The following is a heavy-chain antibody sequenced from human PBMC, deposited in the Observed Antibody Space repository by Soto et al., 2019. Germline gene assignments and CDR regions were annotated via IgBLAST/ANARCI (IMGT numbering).Heavy chain of an antibody. CDR2: ISARGGSS. Sequence: DVQLLESGGGLVQPGGSLRLSCAASGFSFSSYAMVWVRQAPGKGLEWVAVISARGGSSYFADSVKGRFTLSRDNSKNLLSLEMNSLRAEYTSIYFCAKGSIEYSSAVDNWGQGTLVVVSS. J-gene: IGHJ4*02. V-gene: IGHV3-23*01. CDR1: GFSFSSYA. D-gene: IGHD5-12*01. CDR3: AKGSIEYSSAVDN.